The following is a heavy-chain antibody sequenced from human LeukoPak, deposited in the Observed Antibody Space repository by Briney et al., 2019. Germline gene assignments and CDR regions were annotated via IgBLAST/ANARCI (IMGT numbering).Heavy chain of an antibody. CDR3: AKDSSVPPNALDL. V-gene: IGHV3-23*01. CDR2: ISYSGSSP. J-gene: IGHJ3*01. Sequence: GGSLRLSCAASGIRFDRYAMTWVRQAPGKGLEWVSAISYSGSSPYYGDSVKGRFTISRDNSKNTVYLQMNSLRDEDTALYYCAKDSSVPPNALDLWGQGTMVTVSS. CDR1: GIRFDRYA. D-gene: IGHD6-19*01.